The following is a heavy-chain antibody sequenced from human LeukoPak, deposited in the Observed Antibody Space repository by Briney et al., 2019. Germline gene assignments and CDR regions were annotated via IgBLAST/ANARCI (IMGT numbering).Heavy chain of an antibody. D-gene: IGHD6-19*01. CDR3: ARGVKWAYNSGWSYYFDY. CDR1: GGFFNGYY. CDR2: INHSGST. Sequence: PSETLSLTCAVYGGFFNGYYWTWIRQPPGKGLEWIGEINHSGSTNYNPSLKSRVTISLDTSKNQFSLKLSSVTAADTAVYYCARGVKWAYNSGWSYYFDYWGQGILVTVSS. V-gene: IGHV4-34*01. J-gene: IGHJ4*02.